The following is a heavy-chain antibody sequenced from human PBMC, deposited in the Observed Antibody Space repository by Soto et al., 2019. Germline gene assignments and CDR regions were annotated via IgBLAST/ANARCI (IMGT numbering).Heavy chain of an antibody. J-gene: IGHJ3*02. V-gene: IGHV1-2*04. Sequence: ASVKVSCKASGYTFTGYYMHWVRQAPGQGLEWMGWINPNSGGTNYAQKLQGWVTMTRDTSISTAYMELSRLRSDDTAVYNCARTPEVNEAVDIWGQGTMVTVSS. CDR3: ARTPEVNEAVDI. D-gene: IGHD3-22*01. CDR2: INPNSGGT. CDR1: GYTFTGYY.